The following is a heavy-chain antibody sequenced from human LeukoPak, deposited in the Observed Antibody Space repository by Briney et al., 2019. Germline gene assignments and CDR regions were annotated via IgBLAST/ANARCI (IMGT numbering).Heavy chain of an antibody. CDR3: ARDYYDSSGYGSGGNYYYYGMDV. V-gene: IGHV3-21*01. Sequence: PGGSLRLSCAASGFTFNSYSMNWVRQAPGKGLEWVSSISSSSSYIYYADSVKGRFTISRDNAKNSLYLQMNSLRAEDTAVYYCARDYYDSSGYGSGGNYYYYGMDVWGQGTTVTVSS. CDR2: ISSSSSYI. CDR1: GFTFNSYS. D-gene: IGHD3-22*01. J-gene: IGHJ6*02.